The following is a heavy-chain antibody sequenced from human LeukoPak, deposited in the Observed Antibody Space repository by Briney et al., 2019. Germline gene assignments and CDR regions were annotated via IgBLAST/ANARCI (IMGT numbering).Heavy chain of an antibody. Sequence: GASVKVSCKASGGTFSSYAISWVRQAPGQGLEWMGGIIPMFGTANYAQKFQGRVTITADEFTSTAYMELRSLRSEDTAVYYCARDFHDSSGYRHFDYWGQGTLVTVSS. V-gene: IGHV1-69*13. CDR2: IIPMFGTA. J-gene: IGHJ4*02. CDR3: ARDFHDSSGYRHFDY. CDR1: GGTFSSYA. D-gene: IGHD3-22*01.